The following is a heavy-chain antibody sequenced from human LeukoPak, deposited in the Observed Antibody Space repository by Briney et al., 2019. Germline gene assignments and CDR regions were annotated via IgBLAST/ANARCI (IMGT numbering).Heavy chain of an antibody. CDR3: ARAGGPGTVDY. D-gene: IGHD1-26*01. CDR1: GFTFSDYC. J-gene: IGHJ4*02. Sequence: GGSLRLSCEASGFTFSDYCMSWVRQAPGKGLEWVANINHDGRETYYVDSVKGRFTISRDNAKNSLFLQMNSLRVEDTAVYYCARAGGPGTVDYWGQGTLLTVSS. V-gene: IGHV3-7*03. CDR2: INHDGRET.